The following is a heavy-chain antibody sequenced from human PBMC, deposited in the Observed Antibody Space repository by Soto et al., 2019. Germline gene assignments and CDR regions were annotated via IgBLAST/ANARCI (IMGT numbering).Heavy chain of an antibody. Sequence: SVKVSCKASGGTFSSYAISWVRQAPGQGLEWMGGIIPIFGTANYAQKFQGRITITADESTSTAYMELSSLRSEDTAVYYCARGGRPGNDIVVVPAAIPLAHYYYGMDVWGQGTTVTV. D-gene: IGHD2-2*02. CDR2: IIPIFGTA. V-gene: IGHV1-69*13. CDR1: GGTFSSYA. J-gene: IGHJ6*02. CDR3: ARGGRPGNDIVVVPAAIPLAHYYYGMDV.